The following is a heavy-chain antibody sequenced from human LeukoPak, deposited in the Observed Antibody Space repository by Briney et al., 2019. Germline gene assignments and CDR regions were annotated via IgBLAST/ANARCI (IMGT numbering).Heavy chain of an antibody. J-gene: IGHJ4*02. Sequence: PGGSLRLSCAASGFSVSVNYMSWVRQAPGKGLEWVSSISSSRGYIYYADSVKGRFTISRDNAKNSLYLQMNSLRAEDTAVYYCARDENSGYLDYWGQGTLVTVSS. CDR1: GFSVSVNY. CDR3: ARDENSGYLDY. D-gene: IGHD1-26*01. CDR2: ISSSRGYI. V-gene: IGHV3-21*01.